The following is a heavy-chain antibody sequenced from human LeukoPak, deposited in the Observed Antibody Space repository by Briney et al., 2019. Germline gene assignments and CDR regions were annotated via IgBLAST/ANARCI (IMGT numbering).Heavy chain of an antibody. Sequence: GGSLRLSCASSGFNFGAYWMSWVRQAPGKGLEWVATIKQDESEKYYVDSVKGRFTISRDNAKNSLYLQMNSLRAGDTAVYYCARPYSISWELDSWGQGTLVTVSS. J-gene: IGHJ5*01. CDR3: ARPYSISWELDS. V-gene: IGHV3-7*01. D-gene: IGHD6-13*01. CDR1: GFNFGAYW. CDR2: IKQDESEK.